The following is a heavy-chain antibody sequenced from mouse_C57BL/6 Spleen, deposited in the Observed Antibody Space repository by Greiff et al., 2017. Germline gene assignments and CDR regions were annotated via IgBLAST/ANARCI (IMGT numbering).Heavy chain of an antibody. CDR3: ARHEGPLYYGSSYFDD. J-gene: IGHJ2*01. CDR1: GYTFTEYT. Sequence: QVQLQQSGAELVKPGASVKLSCKASGYTFTEYTIHWVKQRSGQGLEWIGWFYPGSGSIKYNETFKDKATLTSDKASSTVNMELSRLTSEDSAVYFCARHEGPLYYGSSYFDDWGQGTTLTVSS. CDR2: FYPGSGSI. V-gene: IGHV1-62-2*01. D-gene: IGHD1-1*01.